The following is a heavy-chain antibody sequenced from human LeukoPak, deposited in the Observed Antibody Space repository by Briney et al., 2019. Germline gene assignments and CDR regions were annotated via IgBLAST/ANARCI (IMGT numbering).Heavy chain of an antibody. V-gene: IGHV3-48*03. J-gene: IGHJ3*02. D-gene: IGHD3-16*01. CDR2: ISSSGTTI. Sequence: GGSLRLSCAASGFTFSSYEMNWVRQAPGKGLEWVSYISSSGTTIYYADSVKGRFTISRDNAKNSLYLQMNSLRAEDTAVYYCARGRRVGHEAFDIWGQGTMVTVSS. CDR3: ARGRRVGHEAFDI. CDR1: GFTFSSYE.